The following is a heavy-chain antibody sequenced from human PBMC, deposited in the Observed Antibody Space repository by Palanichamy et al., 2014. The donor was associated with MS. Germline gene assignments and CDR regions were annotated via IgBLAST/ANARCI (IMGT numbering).Heavy chain of an antibody. D-gene: IGHD3-10*01. J-gene: IGHJ4*02. Sequence: EVHLLESGGGLVQPGGSLRLSCAASGFTFRSYDMSWVRQAPGKGLEWVSAIRGSAGSTYYAASVKGRFTISRDNSKKMLYLQMIGLRAEDTALYCCAKDLGHASGLDYWGQGTLVTVSS. CDR2: IRGSAGST. V-gene: IGHV3-23*01. CDR1: GFTFRSYD. CDR3: AKDLGHASGLDY.